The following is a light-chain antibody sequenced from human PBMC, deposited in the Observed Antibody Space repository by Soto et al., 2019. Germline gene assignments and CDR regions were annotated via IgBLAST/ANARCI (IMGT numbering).Light chain of an antibody. CDR2: GTT. Sequence: QSVLTQPPSVSGAPGQRVTISGTGSSSNIGAGYDVHWYQQLPGTAPKLVIYGTTNRPSGVPDRFSGSKSGTSASLAITGLQAEDEADYYCQSYDGTRSGSYVFGIGTKLTVL. CDR3: QSYDGTRSGSYV. CDR1: SSNIGAGYD. V-gene: IGLV1-40*01. J-gene: IGLJ1*01.